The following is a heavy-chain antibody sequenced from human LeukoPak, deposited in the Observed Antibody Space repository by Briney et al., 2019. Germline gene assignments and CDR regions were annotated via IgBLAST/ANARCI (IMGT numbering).Heavy chain of an antibody. CDR3: ARDLGSGSYQRHAEYFQH. D-gene: IGHD1-26*01. V-gene: IGHV1-69*13. J-gene: IGHJ1*01. CDR2: IIPIFGTA. Sequence: ASVKVSCKASGGTFSSYAISWVRQAPGQGLEWMGGIIPIFGTANYAQKFQDRVTITADESTSTAYMELSSLRSEDTAVYYCARDLGSGSYQRHAEYFQHWGQGTLVTVSS. CDR1: GGTFSSYA.